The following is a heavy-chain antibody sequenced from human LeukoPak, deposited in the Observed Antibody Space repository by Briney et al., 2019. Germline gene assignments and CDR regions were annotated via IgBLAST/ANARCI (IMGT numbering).Heavy chain of an antibody. CDR1: GFTFSSYA. D-gene: IGHD5-24*01. CDR2: ISGSGGST. J-gene: IGHJ4*02. CDR3: ARAPKRWLQLAFDY. Sequence: GGSLRLSCAASGFTFSSYAMSWVRQAPGKGLEWVSAISGSGGSTYYADSVKGRFTISRDNAKNSLYLQMNSLRADDTAVYYCARAPKRWLQLAFDYWGQGTLVTVSS. V-gene: IGHV3-23*01.